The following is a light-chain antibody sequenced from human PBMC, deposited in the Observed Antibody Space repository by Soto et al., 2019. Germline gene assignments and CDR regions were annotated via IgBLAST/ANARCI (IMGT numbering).Light chain of an antibody. CDR1: QSISKF. Sequence: DIVMTQSPSTLSASLGERATLSCRASQSISKFLAWYHQKPGQAPRFFIYGISTMATGIPSRFSGSGSGTAFTLTISSVQSEDFGIYYCQQYHYSPRTFGGGTKVEIK. CDR3: QQYHYSPRT. J-gene: IGKJ4*02. CDR2: GIS. V-gene: IGKV3D-15*01.